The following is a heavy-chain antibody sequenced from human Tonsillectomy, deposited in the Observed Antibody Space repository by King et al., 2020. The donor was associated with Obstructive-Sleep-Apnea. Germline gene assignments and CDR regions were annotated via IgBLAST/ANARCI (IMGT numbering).Heavy chain of an antibody. CDR1: GYSFTNYG. CDR3: AGAGGLEYCSGGHCSRLLGY. CDR2: ISAYNGNTNYGDT. Sequence: VQLVQSGVEVKKPGASVKVSCKASGYSFTNYGISWVRQAPGQGLEWMGWISAYNGNTNYGDTNYAQKFQGRVTMTTDTSTSTAYMELRSLRPDDTAVDYCAGAGGLEYCSGGHCSRLLGYWGQGTLVTVSS. D-gene: IGHD2-15*01. J-gene: IGHJ4*02. V-gene: IGHV1-18*04.